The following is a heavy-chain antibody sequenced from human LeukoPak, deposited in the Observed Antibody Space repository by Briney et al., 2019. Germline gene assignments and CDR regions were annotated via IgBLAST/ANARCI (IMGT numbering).Heavy chain of an antibody. Sequence: GESLEISFRGPGYSFTTYWIGWVRPMPGKGLEWMGIIYPGDSDTRYTPSFQGQVTMSADKSINTAYLQWSGLRASDTAMYYCARRQGCSSSSCPPDYWGQGTLVTVSS. CDR2: IYPGDSDT. V-gene: IGHV5-51*01. CDR3: ARRQGCSSSSCPPDY. CDR1: GYSFTTYW. D-gene: IGHD2-2*01. J-gene: IGHJ4*02.